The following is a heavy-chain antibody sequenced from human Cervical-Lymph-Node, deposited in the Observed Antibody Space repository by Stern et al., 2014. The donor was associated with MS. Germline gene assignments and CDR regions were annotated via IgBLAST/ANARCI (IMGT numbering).Heavy chain of an antibody. V-gene: IGHV1-18*01. J-gene: IGHJ1*01. D-gene: IGHD4-17*01. CDR1: GYTFTNYG. CDR2: ISAYNGNT. CDR3: AREEDGDNWYFQH. Sequence: QVQLVQSGAEVKKPGASGKVFCKASGYTFTNYGVTWVRQAPGQGLEWMGWISAYNGNTNYAQKLQGRVTMTTDTSTSTAYMELRTLRSDDTAVYYCAREEDGDNWYFQHWGQGTLVTVSS.